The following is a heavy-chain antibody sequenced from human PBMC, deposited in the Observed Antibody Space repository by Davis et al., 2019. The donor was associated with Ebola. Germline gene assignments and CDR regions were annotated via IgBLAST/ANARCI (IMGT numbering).Heavy chain of an antibody. J-gene: IGHJ3*02. Sequence: ASVKVSCKASGYTFTSYGISWVRQAPGQGLEWMGWISANKGNTYYAQKLQARVTLTKDTSTSTIYMELRSLRSDDTAVYYCARDKDHAVDIWGQGTMVTVSP. D-gene: IGHD2-15*01. CDR3: ARDKDHAVDI. CDR2: ISANKGNT. CDR1: GYTFTSYG. V-gene: IGHV1-18*01.